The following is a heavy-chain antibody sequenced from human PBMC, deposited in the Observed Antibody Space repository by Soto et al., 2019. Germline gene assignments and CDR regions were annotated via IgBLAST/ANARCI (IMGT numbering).Heavy chain of an antibody. CDR2: IIPKLGIT. V-gene: IGHV1-69*02. CDR1: VGTFSDYN. D-gene: IGHD2-8*01. J-gene: IGHJ6*03. Sequence: VQLVHSGAEVKRPGSSVNVSCTAPVGTFSDYNIAWVRQARGQGLEWMGRIIPKLGITNYAHKFQDRVRITADKATSTAYMELTSLRYEDTAVYFCARVEGTRTTNFYHYMDVWGEGTSVTVS. CDR3: ARVEGTRTTNFYHYMDV.